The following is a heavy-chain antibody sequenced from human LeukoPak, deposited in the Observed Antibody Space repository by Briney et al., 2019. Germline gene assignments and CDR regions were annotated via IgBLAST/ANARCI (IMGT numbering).Heavy chain of an antibody. Sequence: ASVKVSCKASGYTFTSYGIGWVRQAPGQGLEWMGWISAYNGNTNYAQKLQGRVTMTTDTSTSTAYMELRSLTSDDTAVYYCARDPPYYSSSWYGFDPWGQGTLVTVSS. J-gene: IGHJ5*02. CDR1: GYTFTSYG. CDR2: ISAYNGNT. V-gene: IGHV1-18*01. CDR3: ARDPPYYSSSWYGFDP. D-gene: IGHD6-13*01.